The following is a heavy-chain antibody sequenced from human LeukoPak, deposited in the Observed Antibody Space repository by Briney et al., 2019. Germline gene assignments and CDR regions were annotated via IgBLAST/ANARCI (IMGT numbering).Heavy chain of an antibody. CDR2: PYDSGSS. V-gene: IGHV4-59*01. J-gene: IGHJ4*02. CDR1: GGSMRNYY. Sequence: PSVSLALTCAVSGGSMRNYYWSWIRQPPGKGLEWIGYPYDSGSSSYNTSLRSRVSISIDTSKNQLSLNLTSVTAADRAVYYCARGWASSWYYCDFWGQGTLVTVSS. CDR3: ARGWASSWYYCDF. D-gene: IGHD2-2*01.